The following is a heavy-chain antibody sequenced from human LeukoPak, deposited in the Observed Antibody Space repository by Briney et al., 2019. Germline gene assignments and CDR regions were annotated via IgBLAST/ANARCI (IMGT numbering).Heavy chain of an antibody. CDR3: ATQTGYYNPFDN. CDR2: INYSGST. CDR1: GGPINSYY. D-gene: IGHD3-9*01. V-gene: IGHV4-59*01. Sequence: SETLSLPCTVSGGPINSYYWSWIRQPPGKGLEWIGYINYSGSTNYNPSLKSRVTISVDTSKNQFSLKLSSVTAADTAVYYCATQTGYYNPFDNWGQGTLVTVSS. J-gene: IGHJ4*02.